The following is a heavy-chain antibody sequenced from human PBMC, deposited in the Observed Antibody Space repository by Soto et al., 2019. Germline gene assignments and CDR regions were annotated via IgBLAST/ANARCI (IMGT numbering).Heavy chain of an antibody. CDR1: GYTFSTSG. V-gene: IGHV1-18*01. CDR3: AREGPRPYYYYGMDV. D-gene: IGHD6-6*01. Sequence: QAQLEQSGAEVKKPGASVKVSCKSSGYTFSTSGISWVRQAPGQGLDWMGWISTYNGNANYAQRFQGRVTMTTDTYTRTTVMERRSLRSEETAVYYCAREGPRPYYYYGMDVWGQGTTVTVSS. CDR2: ISTYNGNA. J-gene: IGHJ6*02.